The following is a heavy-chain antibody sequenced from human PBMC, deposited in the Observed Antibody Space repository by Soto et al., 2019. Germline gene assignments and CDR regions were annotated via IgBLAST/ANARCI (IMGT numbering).Heavy chain of an antibody. CDR1: GGSISSGGYY. CDR2: IYYSGSI. CDR3: ARAVGNGGSNWFDP. V-gene: IGHV4-31*03. Sequence: PSETLSLTCTVSGGSISSGGYYWSWIRQHPGKGLEWIGYIYYSGSIYHNPSLKSRVTISVDTSKNQFSLKLSSVTAADTAVYYCARAVGNGGSNWFDPWGQGTLVTVSS. J-gene: IGHJ5*02. D-gene: IGHD2-15*01.